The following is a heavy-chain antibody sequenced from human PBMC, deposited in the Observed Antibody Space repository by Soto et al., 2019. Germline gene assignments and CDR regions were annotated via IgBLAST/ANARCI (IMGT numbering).Heavy chain of an antibody. CDR3: AKDKGGYGYGDSYYFDY. D-gene: IGHD4-17*01. J-gene: IGHJ4*02. Sequence: GGSLRLSCAASGFTFDDYAMHWVRQAPGKGLEWVSGISWNSGSIGYADSVKGRFTISRDNAKNSLYLQMNSLRAEDTALYYCAKDKGGYGYGDSYYFDYWGQGTLVTVAS. CDR1: GFTFDDYA. CDR2: ISWNSGSI. V-gene: IGHV3-9*01.